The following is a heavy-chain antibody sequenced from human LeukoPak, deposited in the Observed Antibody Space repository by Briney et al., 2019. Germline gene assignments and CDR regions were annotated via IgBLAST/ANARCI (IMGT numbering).Heavy chain of an antibody. D-gene: IGHD2-8*01. CDR1: GGSISSSNYY. V-gene: IGHV4-39*01. J-gene: IGHJ6*02. CDR3: ARQHCTNGVCYLSYYYGMDV. Sequence: SETLSLTCTVSGGSISSSNYYWGWIRQPPGKGLEWIGSIYYSGSTYYNPSLKSRVTISVDTSKNHFSLELSSVTAADTAVYYCARQHCTNGVCYLSYYYGMDVWGQGTTVTVSS. CDR2: IYYSGST.